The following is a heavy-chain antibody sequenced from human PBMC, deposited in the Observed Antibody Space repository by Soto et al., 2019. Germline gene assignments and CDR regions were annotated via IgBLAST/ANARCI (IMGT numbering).Heavy chain of an antibody. Sequence: PSETLSLTCTVSGGSIRSYYWSWIRQPPGKGLEWIGYIYYSGSTNHNPSLKSRVTISIDTSKNQFSLKLSSVTAADTAVYYCASVDYWGQGTLVTVSS. CDR1: GGSIRSYY. CDR2: IYYSGST. V-gene: IGHV4-59*01. J-gene: IGHJ4*02. CDR3: ASVDY.